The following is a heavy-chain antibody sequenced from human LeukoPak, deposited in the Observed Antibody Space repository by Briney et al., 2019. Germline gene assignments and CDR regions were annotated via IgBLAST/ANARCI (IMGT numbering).Heavy chain of an antibody. Sequence: PSETLSLTCAVYGGSFSGYYWSWIRQPPGKGLEWIGEINHSGSTYYNPSLKSRVTISVDRSKNQFSLKLSSVTAADTAVYYCARWSYGDYYFDYWGQGTLVTVSS. V-gene: IGHV4-34*01. D-gene: IGHD4-17*01. CDR3: ARWSYGDYYFDY. CDR1: GGSFSGYY. J-gene: IGHJ4*02. CDR2: INHSGST.